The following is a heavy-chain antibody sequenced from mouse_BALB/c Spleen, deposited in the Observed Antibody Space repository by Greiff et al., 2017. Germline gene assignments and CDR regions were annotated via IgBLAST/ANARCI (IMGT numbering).Heavy chain of an antibody. J-gene: IGHJ4*01. CDR3: ARHGSSYYAMDY. V-gene: IGHV1-62-2*01. CDR2: FNPGSGSI. CDR1: GYTFTGYF. D-gene: IGHD1-1*01. Sequence: VQVGESGAGLVKPGASVKLSCKASGYTFTGYFIHWVKQRPGQGLEWIGWFNPGSGSIKYNEKFKDKATLTADKSSSTVYMELSRLTSEDSAVYFCARHGSSYYAMDYWGQGTSVTVSS.